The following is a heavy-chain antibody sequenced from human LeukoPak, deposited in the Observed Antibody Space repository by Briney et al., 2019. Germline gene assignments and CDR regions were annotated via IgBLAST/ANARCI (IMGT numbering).Heavy chain of an antibody. Sequence: PGGSLRLSCAASGFTFSSYWMSWVRQAPGKGLEWVANIKQDGSEKYYVDSVKGRFTISGDNAKNSLYLQMNSLRAEDTAVYYCARGSYGDYVRFDYWGQGTLVTVSS. CDR2: IKQDGSEK. D-gene: IGHD4-17*01. CDR3: ARGSYGDYVRFDY. V-gene: IGHV3-7*01. CDR1: GFTFSSYW. J-gene: IGHJ4*02.